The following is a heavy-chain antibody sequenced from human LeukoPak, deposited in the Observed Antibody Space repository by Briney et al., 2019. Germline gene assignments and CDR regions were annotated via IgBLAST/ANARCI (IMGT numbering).Heavy chain of an antibody. Sequence: PEGSLRLSCAASGFTFSSYAMHWVRQAPGKGLEWVAVISYDGSNKYYADSVKGRFTISRDNSKNTLYLQMNSLRAEDTAVYYCASSGYWGQGTLVTVSS. CDR3: ASSGY. V-gene: IGHV3-30-3*01. CDR1: GFTFSSYA. CDR2: ISYDGSNK. D-gene: IGHD2-8*02. J-gene: IGHJ4*02.